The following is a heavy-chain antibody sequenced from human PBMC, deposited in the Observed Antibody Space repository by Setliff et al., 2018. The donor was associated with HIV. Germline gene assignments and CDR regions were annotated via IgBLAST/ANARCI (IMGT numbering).Heavy chain of an antibody. CDR3: ARDVSWRVRTYIDY. Sequence: GGSLRLSCAASGFTFSRYAMSWVRQAPGKGLAWVSGLSGSGVGTYYAGSVKGRFTISRDNSKNTLYLQMNSLRAEDTAVYYCARDVSWRVRTYIDYWGQGALVTVSS. V-gene: IGHV3-23*01. CDR1: GFTFSRYA. J-gene: IGHJ4*02. CDR2: LSGSGVGT. D-gene: IGHD3-3*01.